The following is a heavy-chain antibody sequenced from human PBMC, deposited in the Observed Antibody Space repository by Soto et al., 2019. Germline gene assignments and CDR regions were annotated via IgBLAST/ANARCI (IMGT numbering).Heavy chain of an antibody. CDR2: INSDGSST. CDR1: GITFSSYW. V-gene: IGHV3-74*01. CDR3: ARDLAYRSSSWENCFDP. Sequence: PEGCLGRSCAPAGITFSSYWLHWVRQAPGKGLVWVSRINSDGSSTGYADSVKGRFTISRDNAKNTLYLQMNSLRAEDTAVYYCARDLAYRSSSWENCFDPWGQGTLVTV. D-gene: IGHD6-6*01. J-gene: IGHJ5*02.